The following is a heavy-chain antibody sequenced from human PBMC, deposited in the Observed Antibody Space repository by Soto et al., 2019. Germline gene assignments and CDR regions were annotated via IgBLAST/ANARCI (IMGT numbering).Heavy chain of an antibody. CDR1: GGSISSGGYY. V-gene: IGHV4-31*03. CDR2: IYYSGST. CDR3: ARDSARSSWYLRDYYGMDV. Sequence: SETLSLTCTVSGGSISSGGYYWSWIRQHPGKGLEWIGYIYYSGSTYYNPSLKSRVTISVDTSKNQFSLKLSSVTAADTAVYYCARDSARSSWYLRDYYGMDVWGQGTTVTVSS. D-gene: IGHD6-13*01. J-gene: IGHJ6*02.